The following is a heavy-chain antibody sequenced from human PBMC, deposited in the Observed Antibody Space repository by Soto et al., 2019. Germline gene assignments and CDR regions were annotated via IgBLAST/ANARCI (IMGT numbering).Heavy chain of an antibody. CDR2: IIPILGIA. D-gene: IGHD3-16*01. Sequence: SVKVSCKASGGTFSSYTISWVRQAPGQGLEWMGRIIPILGIANYAQKFQGRVTITADKSTSTAYMELSSLRSEDTAVYYCARGRGGYAYYYYYMDVWGKGTTVTVSS. CDR1: GGTFSSYT. V-gene: IGHV1-69*02. CDR3: ARGRGGYAYYYYYMDV. J-gene: IGHJ6*03.